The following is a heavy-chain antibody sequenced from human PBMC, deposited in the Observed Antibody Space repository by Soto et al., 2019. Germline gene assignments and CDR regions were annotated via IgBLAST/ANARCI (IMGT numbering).Heavy chain of an antibody. V-gene: IGHV3-23*01. CDR2: ISGSGATT. CDR3: TKGGIPRRYNIPKVDFDY. Sequence: EVHLLESGGDLVQRGGSLRLSCAASGFIFSNYAMSWVRQAPGKGLEWGSAISGSGATTYYPDSVKGRFTISRDNSKNTLYLKMNSLRAEDTAVYYCTKGGIPRRYNIPKVDFDYWGQGSLVTVSS. CDR1: GFIFSNYA. D-gene: IGHD1-1*01. J-gene: IGHJ4*02.